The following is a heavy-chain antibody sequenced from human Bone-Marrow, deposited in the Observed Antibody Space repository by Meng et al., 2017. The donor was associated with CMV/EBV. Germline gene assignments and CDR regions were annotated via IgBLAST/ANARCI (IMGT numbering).Heavy chain of an antibody. D-gene: IGHD6-13*01. CDR2: INPSGGST. Sequence: ASVKVSCKASGYTFTSYYMHWVRQAPGQGLEWMGIINPSGGSTSHAQKSQGRVTMTRDTSTSTVYMELSSLRSEGTAVDYCAKDPYSSSWCFDYWGQGTTVTVSS. J-gene: IGHJ4*02. V-gene: IGHV1-46*01. CDR1: GYTFTSYY. CDR3: AKDPYSSSWCFDY.